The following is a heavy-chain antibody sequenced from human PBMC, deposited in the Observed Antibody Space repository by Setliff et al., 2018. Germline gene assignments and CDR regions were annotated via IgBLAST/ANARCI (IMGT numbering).Heavy chain of an antibody. CDR2: ISGSGGDT. CDR1: EFTFSRYF. Sequence: GSLRLSCVASEFTFSRYFMTWVRQAPGKGLEWIASISGSGGDTDSADSMKGRFTISRDNSKNTLYLQMNSLRPEDTAIYYCATSTIITYYFDSWGQGTLVTVSS. D-gene: IGHD3-22*01. CDR3: ATSTIITYYFDS. J-gene: IGHJ4*02. V-gene: IGHV3-23*01.